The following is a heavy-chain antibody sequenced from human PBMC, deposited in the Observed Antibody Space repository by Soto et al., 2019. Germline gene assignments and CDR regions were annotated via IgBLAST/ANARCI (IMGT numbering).Heavy chain of an antibody. J-gene: IGHJ6*03. D-gene: IGHD2-15*01. Sequence: ASVKVSCKASGYTFTSYDSDWVGQATGQGLGLMGWMNPNSANTGYTQKFQGRVTMSRNTSKSTAYMELSSLRSDDTAVYYCARGVVVVADHYYYYMDVWGKATTFTISS. V-gene: IGHV1-8*01. CDR1: GYTFTSYD. CDR2: MNPNSANT. CDR3: ARGVVVVADHYYYYMDV.